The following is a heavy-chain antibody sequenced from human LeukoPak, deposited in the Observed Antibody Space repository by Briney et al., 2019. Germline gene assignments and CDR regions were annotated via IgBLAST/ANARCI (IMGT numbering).Heavy chain of an antibody. V-gene: IGHV1-46*01. Sequence: ASAKVSCKTSGYTFTSYYIHWVRQAPGQGLEWMGIINPSGGSTSYAQKFQGRVTMTRDTSTSTVYMYLSSLRSEDTAVYYCARDSLYGVVDYWGQGTLVTVSS. J-gene: IGHJ4*02. CDR3: ARDSLYGVVDY. CDR1: GYTFTSYY. D-gene: IGHD4-17*01. CDR2: INPSGGST.